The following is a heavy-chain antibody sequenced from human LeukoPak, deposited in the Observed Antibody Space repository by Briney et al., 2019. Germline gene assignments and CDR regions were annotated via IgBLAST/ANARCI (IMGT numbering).Heavy chain of an antibody. CDR2: VSSDGSIK. D-gene: IGHD6-13*01. J-gene: IGHJ4*02. Sequence: GGPLRLSCTASGLTFRSYPIHWLPDAPEKGLEGGPVVSSDGSIKYNADSVKGRFTISRDTSKNTVYLQMNSPGAEDTAFYYCARGYSSSWLGYFDYWGQGTLVTVSS. V-gene: IGHV3-30*16. CDR3: ARGYSSSWLGYFDY. CDR1: GLTFRSYP.